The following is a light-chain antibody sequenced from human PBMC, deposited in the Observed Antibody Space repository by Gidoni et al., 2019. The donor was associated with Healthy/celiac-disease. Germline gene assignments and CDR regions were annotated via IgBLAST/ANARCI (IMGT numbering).Light chain of an antibody. V-gene: IGKV3-20*01. J-gene: IGKJ2*01. CDR3: QQYGSSPPYT. Sequence: IVLTQSPGTLSLSPGERATLSCRASQSVSSSYLAWYQQKPGQAPRLLIYGASSRATGTPDRFSGSGSGTDFTLTISRLEPEDFAVYYCQQYGSSPPYTFXXXTKLEIK. CDR2: GAS. CDR1: QSVSSSY.